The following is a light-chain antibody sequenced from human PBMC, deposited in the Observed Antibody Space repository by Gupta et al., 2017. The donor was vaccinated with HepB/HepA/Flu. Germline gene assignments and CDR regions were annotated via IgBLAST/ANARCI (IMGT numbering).Light chain of an antibody. Sequence: EIVLTQSPATLSLSPGERATLSCRASQSVSSYLAWYQQKPGQAPRLLIYDASNRATGIPARFSGSASGTDFTLTISIRDPEDFAVYYCQQRSNWARTFGHGTKVHIK. CDR3: QQRSNWART. CDR2: DAS. CDR1: QSVSSY. J-gene: IGKJ3*01. V-gene: IGKV3-11*01.